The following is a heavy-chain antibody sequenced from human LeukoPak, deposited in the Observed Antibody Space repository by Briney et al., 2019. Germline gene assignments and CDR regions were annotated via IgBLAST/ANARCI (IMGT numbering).Heavy chain of an antibody. CDR2: ISGSGGST. CDR1: GFTFSSYA. D-gene: IGHD3-16*02. J-gene: IGHJ4*02. V-gene: IGHV3-23*01. CDR3: AKERFGGVIVFDY. Sequence: PGGSLRLSCAASGFTFSSYAMSWVRQAPGKGREWVSAISGSGGSTYYADSVKGRFTISRDNSKITLCLQMNSLRAEDTAVYYCAKERFGGVIVFDYWGQGTLVTVSS.